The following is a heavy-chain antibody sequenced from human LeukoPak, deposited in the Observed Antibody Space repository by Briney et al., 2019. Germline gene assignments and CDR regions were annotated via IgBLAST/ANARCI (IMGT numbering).Heavy chain of an antibody. CDR1: GGSISSSSYY. D-gene: IGHD1-26*01. CDR2: IYYSGST. J-gene: IGHJ6*03. CDR3: ARQRDTVGATTYYYYMDV. V-gene: IGHV4-39*01. Sequence: PSETLSLTCTVSGGSISSSSYYWGWIRQPPGKGLEWIGSIYYSGSTYYNPSLKSRVTISVDTSKNQFSLKLSSVTAADTAVYYCARQRDTVGATTYYYYMDVWGKGTTVTVSS.